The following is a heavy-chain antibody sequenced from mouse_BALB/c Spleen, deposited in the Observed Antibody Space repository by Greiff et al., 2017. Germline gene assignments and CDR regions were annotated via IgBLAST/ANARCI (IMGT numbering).Heavy chain of an antibody. CDR3: ARSPYGGAMDY. Sequence: QVQLQQSGAELVRPGSSVKISCKASGYAFSSYWMNWVKQRPGQGLEWIGQIYPGDGDTNYNGKFKGKATLTADKSSSTAYMQLSSLTSEDSAVYFGARSPYGGAMDYWGQGTSVTVSS. CDR1: GYAFSSYW. D-gene: IGHD1-1*01. CDR2: IYPGDGDT. J-gene: IGHJ4*01. V-gene: IGHV1-80*01.